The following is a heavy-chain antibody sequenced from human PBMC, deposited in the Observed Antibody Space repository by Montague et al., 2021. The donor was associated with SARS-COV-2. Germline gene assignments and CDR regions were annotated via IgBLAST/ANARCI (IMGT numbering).Heavy chain of an antibody. J-gene: IGHJ4*02. CDR2: INYSGST. V-gene: IGHV4-59*01. Sequence: SETLSLTCTVSGDSMNNYYWSWIRQPPGKGLEWIGYINYSGSTHYNPSLQSRVTLSKDTSKNQFSLRLTSVTAADTAMYFCARAAIYRGSWYAYFDYWGQGTLVTVSS. CDR3: ARAAIYRGSWYAYFDY. D-gene: IGHD6-13*01. CDR1: GDSMNNYY.